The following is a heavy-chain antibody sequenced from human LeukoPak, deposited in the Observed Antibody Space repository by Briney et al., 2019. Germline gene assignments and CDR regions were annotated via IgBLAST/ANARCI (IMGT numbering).Heavy chain of an antibody. D-gene: IGHD1-26*01. V-gene: IGHV4-30-4*08. CDR1: GCSISSGDYY. CDR3: ARQWELQALDI. J-gene: IGHJ3*02. CDR2: IYYSGST. Sequence: SQTLSLTCTVSGCSISSGDYYWSWIRQPPGKGMGWIGYIYYSGSTYYNPSLKSRLTISVDTSKNQFSLKLSSVTAGDTAVYYCARQWELQALDIRGQGTMVTVSS.